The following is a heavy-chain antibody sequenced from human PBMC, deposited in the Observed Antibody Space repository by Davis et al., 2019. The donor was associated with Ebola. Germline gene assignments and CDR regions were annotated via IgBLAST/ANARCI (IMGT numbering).Heavy chain of an antibody. Sequence: ASVKVSCKASGYTFTSYDINWVRQAPGQGLEWMGWISAYNGNTNYAQKLQGRVTMTTDTSTSTAYMELRSLRSDDTAAYYCARTPARPTGEWFDPWGQGTLVTVSS. D-gene: IGHD6-6*01. CDR3: ARTPARPTGEWFDP. CDR2: ISAYNGNT. V-gene: IGHV1-18*01. J-gene: IGHJ5*02. CDR1: GYTFTSYD.